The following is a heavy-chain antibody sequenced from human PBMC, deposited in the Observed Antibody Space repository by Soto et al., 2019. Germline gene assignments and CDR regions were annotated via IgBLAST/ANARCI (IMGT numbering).Heavy chain of an antibody. J-gene: IGHJ4*02. V-gene: IGHV3-49*03. CDR1: GFTFGDYA. Sequence: EVQLVESGGGLVQPGRSLRLSCTASGFTFGDYAMSWFRQAPGKGLGWVGCIRSKSYGGTTEYASSVKGRFAISREDSKSIAYLQMISLKTEDTAVYYCTRVRLVPDTVDYWGQGALVTVSS. D-gene: IGHD6-19*01. CDR2: IRSKSYGGTT. CDR3: TRVRLVPDTVDY.